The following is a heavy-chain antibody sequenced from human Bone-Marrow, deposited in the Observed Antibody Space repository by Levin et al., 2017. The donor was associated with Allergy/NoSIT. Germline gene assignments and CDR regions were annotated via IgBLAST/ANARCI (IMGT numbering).Heavy chain of an antibody. J-gene: IGHJ4*02. Sequence: SETLSLTCTVSGGSISSYYWSWIRQPPGKGLEWIGYIYYSGSTNYNPSLKSRVTISVDTSKNQFSLKLSSVTAADTAVYYCARGEDEYSYWDPYYFDYWGQGTLVTVSS. D-gene: IGHD5-18*01. CDR3: ARGEDEYSYWDPYYFDY. V-gene: IGHV4-59*01. CDR1: GGSISSYY. CDR2: IYYSGST.